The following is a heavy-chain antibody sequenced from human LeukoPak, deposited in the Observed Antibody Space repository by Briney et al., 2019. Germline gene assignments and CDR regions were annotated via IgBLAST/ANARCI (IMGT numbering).Heavy chain of an antibody. D-gene: IGHD6-19*01. CDR3: ARTWFGSGWYRFDY. V-gene: IGHV3-21*01. CDR1: GFTFSSYS. J-gene: IGHJ4*02. CDR2: ISSSSSYI. Sequence: GALRLSCAASGFTFSSYSMNWVRQAPGKGLEWVSSISSSSSYIYYADSVKGRFTISRDNAKNSLYLQMNSLRAEDTAVYYCARTWFGSGWYRFDYWGQGALVTVSS.